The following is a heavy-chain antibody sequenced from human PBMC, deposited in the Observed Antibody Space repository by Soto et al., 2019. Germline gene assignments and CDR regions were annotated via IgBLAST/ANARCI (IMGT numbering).Heavy chain of an antibody. CDR2: ISSGSSTR. Sequence: GGSLRLSCAASGFTFSGSSMNWVRQAPGKGLEWVSYISSGSSTRYYADSVKGRFTISRDNAKNSLYLQMNGLRDEDTAVYYCAGDLRNYGSVSSGWGQGTLVTVSS. CDR3: AGDLRNYGSVSSG. J-gene: IGHJ4*02. V-gene: IGHV3-48*02. CDR1: GFTFSGSS. D-gene: IGHD3-10*01.